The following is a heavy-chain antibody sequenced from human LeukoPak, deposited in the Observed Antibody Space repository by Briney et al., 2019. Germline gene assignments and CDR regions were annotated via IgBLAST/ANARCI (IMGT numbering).Heavy chain of an antibody. CDR1: GFTFSSYA. V-gene: IGHV3-64*02. CDR2: ISGNGGST. CDR3: VREGVYSSGLDY. D-gene: IGHD6-19*01. J-gene: IGHJ4*02. Sequence: SGGSLRLSCAASGFTFSSYAMHWVRQAPGKGLEYVSAISGNGGSTYYADSVKGRFTISRDNSKNTLYLQMNSLRAEDTAVYYCVREGVYSSGLDYWGQGTLVTVSS.